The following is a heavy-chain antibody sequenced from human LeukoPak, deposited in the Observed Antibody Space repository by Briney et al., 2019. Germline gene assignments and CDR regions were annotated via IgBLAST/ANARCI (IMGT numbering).Heavy chain of an antibody. J-gene: IGHJ6*03. D-gene: IGHD6-19*01. Sequence: PSETLSLTCTVSGGSISSSSYYWGWIRQPPGKGLEWIGSIYYSGSTYYNPSLKSRVTISVDTSKNQFSLKLSSVTAADTAVYYCARVYSSGWGQNYYYYYMDVWGKGTTVTVSS. V-gene: IGHV4-39*07. CDR1: GGSISSSSYY. CDR2: IYYSGST. CDR3: ARVYSSGWGQNYYYYYMDV.